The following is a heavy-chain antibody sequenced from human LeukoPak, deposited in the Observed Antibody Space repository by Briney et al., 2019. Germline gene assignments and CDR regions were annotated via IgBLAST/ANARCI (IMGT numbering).Heavy chain of an antibody. J-gene: IGHJ4*02. CDR1: GFTFSSYA. CDR3: ARGVSRDWGGSEYYFDY. D-gene: IGHD7-27*01. Sequence: PGGSLRLSCAASGFTFSSYAMSWVRQAPGKGLEWVSAISGSGGSTYYADSVKGRFTISRDNSKNTLYLQMNSLRAEDTAVYYCARGVSRDWGGSEYYFDYWGQGTLVTVSS. V-gene: IGHV3-23*01. CDR2: ISGSGGST.